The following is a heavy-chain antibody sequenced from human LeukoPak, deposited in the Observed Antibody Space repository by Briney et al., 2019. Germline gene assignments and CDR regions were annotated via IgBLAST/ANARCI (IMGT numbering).Heavy chain of an antibody. J-gene: IGHJ3*01. CDR2: IYASGST. D-gene: IGHD5-24*01. Sequence: SETLSLTCTVSGGSISDYLWSWIRQPAGKGLQWIGRIYASGSTNYNSSLKTRVSMSVDTSRNQFSLRLSSVTAADTAVYYCARVVASVGDNHLVHDAFDAWGQGTTVSVSS. V-gene: IGHV4-4*07. CDR1: GGSISDYL. CDR3: ARVVASVGDNHLVHDAFDA.